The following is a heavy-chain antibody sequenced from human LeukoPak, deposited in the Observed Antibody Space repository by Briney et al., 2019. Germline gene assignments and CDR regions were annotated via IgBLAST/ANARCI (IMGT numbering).Heavy chain of an antibody. CDR1: GFIFDDYA. J-gene: IGHJ5*02. CDR2: SSWNSSSI. V-gene: IGHV3-9*01. CDR3: VKDQTTVSLSGWFDP. D-gene: IGHD4-17*01. Sequence: GVSLRLSCAASGFIFDDYAMHWVRQAPGKGVEWVSGSSWNSSSIGYAVSVKGRFTIGRDNAKNSVYLQMDSLRPEDTALYCCVKDQTTVSLSGWFDPWGQGTLVSVSS.